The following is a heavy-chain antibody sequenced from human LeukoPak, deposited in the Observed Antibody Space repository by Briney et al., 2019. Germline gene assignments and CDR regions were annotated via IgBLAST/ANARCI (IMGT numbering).Heavy chain of an antibody. CDR3: ARLPTTVTPYDY. D-gene: IGHD4-11*01. J-gene: IGHJ4*02. Sequence: SETLSLTCTVSGGSISSYYWSWIRQPPGKGLEWIGYIYYSGSTNYNPSLKGRVTISVDTSKNQFSLKLSSVTAADTAVYYCARLPTTVTPYDYWGQGTLVTVSS. CDR2: IYYSGST. V-gene: IGHV4-59*08. CDR1: GGSISSYY.